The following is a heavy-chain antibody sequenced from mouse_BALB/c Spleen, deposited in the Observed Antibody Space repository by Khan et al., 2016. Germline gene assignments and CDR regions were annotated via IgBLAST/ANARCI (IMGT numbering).Heavy chain of an antibody. J-gene: IGHJ2*01. D-gene: IGHD1-1*02. Sequence: LVESGPELKKPGETVKISCKASGYTFTNFGMNWVKQAPGKGLKWMGWINTYTGEPTYTDDFKGRFAFSLETSASTAYLQIITLKNEDTATYYCARSGGSYDFDYWGQGTTLTVSS. CDR1: GYTFTNFG. V-gene: IGHV9-3-1*01. CDR2: INTYTGEP. CDR3: ARSGGSYDFDY.